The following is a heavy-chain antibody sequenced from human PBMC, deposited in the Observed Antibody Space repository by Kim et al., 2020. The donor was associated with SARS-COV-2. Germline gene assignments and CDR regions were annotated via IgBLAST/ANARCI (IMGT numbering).Heavy chain of an antibody. CDR1: GGSFSGYY. D-gene: IGHD6-13*01. CDR2: INHSGST. V-gene: IGHV4-34*01. CDR3: ARGPADKQQLVPLDAFDI. J-gene: IGHJ3*02. Sequence: SETLSLTCAVYGGSFSGYYWSWIRQPPGKGLEWIGEINHSGSTNYNPSLKSRVTISVDTSKNQFSLKLSSVTAADTAVYYCARGPADKQQLVPLDAFDIWGQGTMVTVSS.